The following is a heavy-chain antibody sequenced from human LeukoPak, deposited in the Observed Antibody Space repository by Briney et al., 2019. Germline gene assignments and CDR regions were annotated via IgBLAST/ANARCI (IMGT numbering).Heavy chain of an antibody. D-gene: IGHD2-2*01. V-gene: IGHV3-21*01. CDR1: GFTFSSYS. J-gene: IGHJ6*03. CDR3: ARVHQLLYYYMDV. Sequence: GGSLRLSCAASGFTFSSYSMNWVRQAPGKGLEWVSSISSSSSYIYYADSVKGRFTISRDNAKNSLYLQMNSLRAEDTAVYYCARVHQLLYYYMDVWGKGTTVTVSS. CDR2: ISSSSSYI.